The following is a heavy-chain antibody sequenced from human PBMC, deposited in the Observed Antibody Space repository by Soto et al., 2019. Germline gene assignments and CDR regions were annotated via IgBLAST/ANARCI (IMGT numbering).Heavy chain of an antibody. V-gene: IGHV3-15*01. CDR1: GFTFSNAW. Sequence: PGGSLRLSCAASGFTFSNAWMSWVRQAPGKGLEWVGRIKSKTDGGTTDYAAPVKGRFTISRDDSKNTLYLQMNSLKTEDTAVYYCTTEAWGDYYDSSGYYVAVRSSSFGGYYFDYWGQGTLVTVSS. D-gene: IGHD3-22*01. CDR3: TTEAWGDYYDSSGYYVAVRSSSFGGYYFDY. J-gene: IGHJ4*02. CDR2: IKSKTDGGTT.